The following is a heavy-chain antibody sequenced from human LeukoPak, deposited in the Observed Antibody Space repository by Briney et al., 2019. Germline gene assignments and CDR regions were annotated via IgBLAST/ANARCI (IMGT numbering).Heavy chain of an antibody. D-gene: IGHD5-12*01. CDR3: AKDPYRASSGLVDY. CDR2: ISGSGGTT. Sequence: GGSLRLSCATSGFTFSNYAVSWVRQAPGKGLEWVSSISGSGGTTYYADSVKGRFTISRDNSKNTLYLQMNSRRAEDTALYYCAKDPYRASSGLVDYWGQGTLSASPQ. CDR1: GFTFSNYA. J-gene: IGHJ4*02. V-gene: IGHV3-23*01.